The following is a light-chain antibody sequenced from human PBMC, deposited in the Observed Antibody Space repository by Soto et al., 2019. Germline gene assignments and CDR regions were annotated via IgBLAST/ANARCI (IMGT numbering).Light chain of an antibody. CDR1: QGLVHKDGSTY. Sequence: DIVVTQTPLSSPVALGQAASISCRSGQGLVHKDGSTYLSWFHQRPGQPPRLLIYKVSVRFSGVPDRFSGSGAGTDFTLTISRVETEDVGVYYCMQATQSPWTFGQGTKVEIK. V-gene: IGKV2-24*01. CDR2: KVS. CDR3: MQATQSPWT. J-gene: IGKJ1*01.